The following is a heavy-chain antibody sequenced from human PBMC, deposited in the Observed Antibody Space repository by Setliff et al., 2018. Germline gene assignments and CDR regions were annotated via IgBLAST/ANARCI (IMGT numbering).Heavy chain of an antibody. CDR2: INAGNGDT. V-gene: IGHV1-3*03. CDR3: ARGRPTANPYYYYYMDV. Sequence: ASVKVSCKTSGFRFTSFAIHWVRQAPGQRLEWMGWINAGNGDTKYSQDFQGRVTITRDTSASTAYMDLSSLRSDDMAVYYCARGRPTANPYYYYYMDVWGKGTTVTVSS. J-gene: IGHJ6*03. D-gene: IGHD4-4*01. CDR1: GFRFTSFA.